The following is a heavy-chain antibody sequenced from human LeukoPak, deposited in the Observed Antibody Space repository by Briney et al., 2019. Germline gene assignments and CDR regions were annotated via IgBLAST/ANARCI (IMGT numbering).Heavy chain of an antibody. CDR1: GYTFTSYY. CDR3: ARDREMATILDY. Sequence: ASVKVSCKASGYTFTSYYMHWVRQAPGRGLEWMGIINPSGGSTSYAQKFQGRVTMTRDTSTSTVYMELSSLRSEDTAVYYCARDREMATILDYWGQGTLVTVSS. J-gene: IGHJ4*02. D-gene: IGHD5-24*01. V-gene: IGHV1-46*01. CDR2: INPSGGST.